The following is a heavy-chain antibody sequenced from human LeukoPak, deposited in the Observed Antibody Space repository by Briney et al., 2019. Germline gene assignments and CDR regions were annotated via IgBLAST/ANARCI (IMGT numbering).Heavy chain of an antibody. Sequence: PGGSLRLSCTASGFTFGDYAMSWVRQAPGRGLEWVGFIRSKAYGGTTEYAASVKGRFTISRDDSKSIAYLQMNSLKTEDTAVYYCTRVLRGDILTGYYIYREPAPDYWGQGTLVTVSS. CDR2: IRSKAYGGTT. CDR3: TRVLRGDILTGYYIYREPAPDY. V-gene: IGHV3-49*04. J-gene: IGHJ4*02. CDR1: GFTFGDYA. D-gene: IGHD3-9*01.